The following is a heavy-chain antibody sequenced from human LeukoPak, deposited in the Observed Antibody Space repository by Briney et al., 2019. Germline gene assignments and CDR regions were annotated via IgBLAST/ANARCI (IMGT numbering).Heavy chain of an antibody. J-gene: IGHJ4*02. CDR1: GGSISSYY. D-gene: IGHD3-22*01. V-gene: IGHV4-59*01. Sequence: PSETLSLTCTVSGGSISSYYWSWIRQPLGKGLEWIGYIYYSGSTNYNPSLNSRVTISVDTSKNQLSLQLKSVTAADTAVYYCAREDYDSSGSFDYWGQGTLVTVSS. CDR2: IYYSGST. CDR3: AREDYDSSGSFDY.